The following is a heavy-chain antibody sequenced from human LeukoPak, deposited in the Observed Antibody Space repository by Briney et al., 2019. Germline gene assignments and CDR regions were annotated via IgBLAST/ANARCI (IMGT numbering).Heavy chain of an antibody. V-gene: IGHV3-23*01. CDR2: ISGSGGST. CDR3: AKVPEDLDDYYYMDV. CDR1: GFTFSSYA. Sequence: GGSLRLSCAASGFTFSSYAMSWVRQAPGKGLEWVSAISGSGGSTYYADSVKGRFTISRDNSKNTLYLQMNSLRAEDTAVYYCAKVPEDLDDYYYMDVWGKGTTVTVSS. J-gene: IGHJ6*03.